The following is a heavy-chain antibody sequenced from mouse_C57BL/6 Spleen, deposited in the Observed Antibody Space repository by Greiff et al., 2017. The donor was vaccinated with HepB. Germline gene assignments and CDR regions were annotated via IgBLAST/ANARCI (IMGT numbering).Heavy chain of an antibody. CDR3: ARTGTKDYYAMDY. CDR2: IHPNSGST. CDR1: GYTFTSYW. J-gene: IGHJ4*01. Sequence: VKLQQPGAELVKPGASVKLSCKASGYTFTSYWMHWVKQRPGQGLEWIGMIHPNSGSTNYNEKFKSKATLTVDKSSSTAYMQLSSLTSEDSAVYYCARTGTKDYYAMDYWGQGTSVTVSS. V-gene: IGHV1-64*01. D-gene: IGHD4-1*01.